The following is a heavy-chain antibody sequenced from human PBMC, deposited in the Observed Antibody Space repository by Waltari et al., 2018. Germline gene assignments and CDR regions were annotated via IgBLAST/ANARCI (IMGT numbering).Heavy chain of an antibody. Sequence: EVHLVESGGGLVEPGGSLRLSCAASGFTFTDAWMRWVRQAPGKGLECVGRIKSKADGGTTDYVAPVKGRFSISRDDSENTLYLQMNSLKTEDTAVYYCTTDYPPYDRRGYWGQGTLVTVSS. V-gene: IGHV3-15*01. D-gene: IGHD3-22*01. CDR3: TTDYPPYDRRGY. J-gene: IGHJ4*02. CDR2: IKSKADGGTT. CDR1: GFTFTDAW.